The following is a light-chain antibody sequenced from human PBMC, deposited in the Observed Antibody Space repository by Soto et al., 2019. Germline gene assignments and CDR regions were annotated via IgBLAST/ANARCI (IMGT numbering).Light chain of an antibody. CDR1: QSISSW. CDR2: DAS. Sequence: DIQMTQSPSTLSASVGDRVTITCRASQSISSWLAWYQQKPGKAPKLLIYDASSLESGVPSRFSGSGSGTEFTLTISSLQPDDFETYYCQQYNSYSRTLGQGTKVDI. CDR3: QQYNSYSRT. V-gene: IGKV1-5*01. J-gene: IGKJ1*01.